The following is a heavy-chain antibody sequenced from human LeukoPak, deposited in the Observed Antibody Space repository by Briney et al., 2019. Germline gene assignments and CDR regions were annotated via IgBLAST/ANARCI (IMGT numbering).Heavy chain of an antibody. CDR2: ISSGSSYV. CDR1: GFTFSSYN. D-gene: IGHD3-16*01. CDR3: ARVLLVHDYYYGMDV. Sequence: GGSLRLSCAASGFTFSSYNMNWVRQAPGKGLEWVSSISSGSSYVYYADSVKGRFTISRDNAKNSLYLQMNSLRAEDTAVYYCARVLLVHDYYYGMDVWGQGTTVTVSS. V-gene: IGHV3-21*01. J-gene: IGHJ6*02.